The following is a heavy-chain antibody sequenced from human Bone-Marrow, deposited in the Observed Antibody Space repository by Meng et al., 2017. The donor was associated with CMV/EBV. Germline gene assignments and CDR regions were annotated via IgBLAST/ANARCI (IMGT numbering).Heavy chain of an antibody. CDR2: INHSGST. CDR1: GGSFSGYY. Sequence: SEPLSLTCAVYGGSFSGYYWSWIRQPPGKGLEWIGEINHSGSTNYNPSLKSRVTISVDTSKNQFSLKLSSVTAADTAVYYCARGPYRTGFDYWGQGTLVTVSS. D-gene: IGHD3/OR15-3a*01. CDR3: ARGPYRTGFDY. J-gene: IGHJ4*02. V-gene: IGHV4-34*01.